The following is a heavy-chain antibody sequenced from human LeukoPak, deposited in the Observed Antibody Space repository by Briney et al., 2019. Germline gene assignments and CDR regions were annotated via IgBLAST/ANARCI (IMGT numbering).Heavy chain of an antibody. V-gene: IGHV4-59*01. Sequence: SETLSLTCTVPGDSISSYYWTWIRQPPGKGWKWKGYIDYSGTTNYNPSLKSRVTISVDTSMNQFSLKLSSGTAANTTVYYCVSGRPLGFDYWSQGTLVTASS. D-gene: IGHD1-26*01. CDR3: VSGRPLGFDY. CDR1: GDSISSYY. CDR2: IDYSGTT. J-gene: IGHJ4*02.